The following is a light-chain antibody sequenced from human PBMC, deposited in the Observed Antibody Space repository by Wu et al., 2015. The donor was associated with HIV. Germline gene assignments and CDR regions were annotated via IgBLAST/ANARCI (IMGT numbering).Light chain of an antibody. V-gene: IGKV1-5*03. J-gene: IGKJ2*03. Sequence: DIQMTQSPSTLSASVGDRVTITCRASQNISNWLAWYQQKPGKAPKLLIYKASTLESGVPSRFGGSGSGTEFTLTISCLQPDDFATYYCQQYNSSPYSFGQGTKLEIK. CDR1: QNISNW. CDR2: KAS. CDR3: QQYNSSPYS.